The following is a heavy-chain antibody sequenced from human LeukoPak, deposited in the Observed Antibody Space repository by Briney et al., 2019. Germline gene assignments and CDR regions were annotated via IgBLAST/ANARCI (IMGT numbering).Heavy chain of an antibody. CDR1: GFTFSSYG. CDR3: ARDAIDYDFWSGYSLLYGMDV. CDR2: IWYDGSDK. Sequence: GGSLRLSCAASGFTFSSYGMHWVRQAPGKGVEWVAVIWYDGSDKYYADSVKGRFTISRDNSKNTLYLQMNSLRAEDTAVYYCARDAIDYDFWSGYSLLYGMDVWGQGTTVTVSS. V-gene: IGHV3-33*01. D-gene: IGHD3-3*01. J-gene: IGHJ6*02.